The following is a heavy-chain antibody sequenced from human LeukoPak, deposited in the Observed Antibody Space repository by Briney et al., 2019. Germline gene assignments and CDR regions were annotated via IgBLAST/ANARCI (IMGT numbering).Heavy chain of an antibody. D-gene: IGHD2-21*02. CDR1: GGSISSNTYYY. CDR3: ARHHPYCGDDCRGGFDY. J-gene: IGHJ4*02. V-gene: IGHV4-39*01. CDR2: IYYSGST. Sequence: SETLSLTCTVSGGSISSNTYYYWGWIRQPPGKGLEWIGSIYYSGSTYYNPSLKNRVTISLDTSKNQFSLKLSSVTAADTAVYYCARHHPYCGDDCRGGFDYWGQGALVTVSS.